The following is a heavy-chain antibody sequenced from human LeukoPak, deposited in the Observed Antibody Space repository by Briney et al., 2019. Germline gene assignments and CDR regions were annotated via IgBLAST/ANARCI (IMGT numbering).Heavy chain of an antibody. V-gene: IGHV3-74*01. CDR2: ISNDGSST. CDR3: ARLGSGPGYYFDY. J-gene: IGHJ4*02. Sequence: GGSLRLSCATSGFTFTTFWMHWVRQAPGKGLVWVSRISNDGSSTNYADSVKGRFTISRDNVKNTLYLQMNSLRAEDTALYYCARLGSGPGYYFDYWGQGTLVTVSS. D-gene: IGHD3-10*01. CDR1: GFTFTTFW.